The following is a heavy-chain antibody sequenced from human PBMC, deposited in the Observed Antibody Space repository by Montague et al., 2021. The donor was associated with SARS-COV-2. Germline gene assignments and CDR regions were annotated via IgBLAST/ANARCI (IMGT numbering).Heavy chain of an antibody. D-gene: IGHD4-23*01. CDR1: GDSINNNYYY. J-gene: IGHJ3*01. CDR3: ARVGPGYIGHSLGASFDY. CDR2: IYYTGNA. V-gene: IGHV4-39*07. Sequence: ETLSLTCSVSGDSINNNYYYWGWIRQPPGKGLESIGSIYYTGNAYYNPSLRSRVTLSVDTSKNQFSLRLTSVTAADTAMFYCARVGPGYIGHSLGASFDYWGQGTMVTVSS.